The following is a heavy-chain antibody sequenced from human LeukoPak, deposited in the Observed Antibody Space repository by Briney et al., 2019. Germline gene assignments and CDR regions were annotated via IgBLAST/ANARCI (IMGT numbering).Heavy chain of an antibody. CDR1: GYTFTNYG. J-gene: IGHJ4*02. D-gene: IGHD6-13*01. Sequence: GASVKVSCNTSGYTFTNYGISWVRQAPGQGLEWVGWISTYNGDTNYAQKLQGRVTMTTDTSTNTVYMELRSLRSDDTAVYYCARGEHGTTWYVDKWGQGTQVTVSS. CDR2: ISTYNGDT. V-gene: IGHV1-18*01. CDR3: ARGEHGTTWYVDK.